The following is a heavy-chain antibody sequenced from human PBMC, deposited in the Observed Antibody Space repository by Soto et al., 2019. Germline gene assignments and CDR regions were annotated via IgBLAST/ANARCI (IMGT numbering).Heavy chain of an antibody. J-gene: IGHJ4*02. CDR1: GDSISTDY. D-gene: IGHD7-27*01. CDR3: AKNWNWGSLVH. CDR2: IYYGGST. Sequence: PSETLSLTCTVSGDSISTDYWSWIRQSPGKGLEWIGFIYYGGSTNYNPSLKSRVTISVDTPKNQFSLKLSSVTAAGTAVYYCAKNWNWGSLVHWGQGTLVTVSS. V-gene: IGHV4-59*08.